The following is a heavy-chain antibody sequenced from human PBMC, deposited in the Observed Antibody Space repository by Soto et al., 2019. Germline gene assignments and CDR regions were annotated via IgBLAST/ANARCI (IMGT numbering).Heavy chain of an antibody. Sequence: SETLSLTCTVSGGSISSGGYYWSWIRQHPGKGLEWIGYIYYSGSTYYNPSLKSRVTISVDTSKNQFSLKLSSVTAADTAVYYCARAPVDRAARPWDWFDPWGQGTLVTVSS. CDR2: IYYSGST. CDR1: GGSISSGGYY. J-gene: IGHJ5*02. CDR3: ARAPVDRAARPWDWFDP. D-gene: IGHD6-6*01. V-gene: IGHV4-31*03.